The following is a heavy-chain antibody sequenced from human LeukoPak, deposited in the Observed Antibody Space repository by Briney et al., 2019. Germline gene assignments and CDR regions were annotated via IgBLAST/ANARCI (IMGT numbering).Heavy chain of an antibody. V-gene: IGHV3-43D*03. CDR3: AKPRRGTITTGPAYTH. J-gene: IGHJ1*01. Sequence: PGGSLRLSCAASGFTFDDYAVHWVRQAPGKGLEWVSLISWDGGLTYYADSMEGRFTISRDNSKNSLYLQMNSLRTEDTALYYCAKPRRGTITTGPAYTHWGQGTLVTVSS. CDR2: ISWDGGLT. CDR1: GFTFDDYA. D-gene: IGHD4-11*01.